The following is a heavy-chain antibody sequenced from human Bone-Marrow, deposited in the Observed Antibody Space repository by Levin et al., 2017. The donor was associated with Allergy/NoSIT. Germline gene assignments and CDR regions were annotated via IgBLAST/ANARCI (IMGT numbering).Heavy chain of an antibody. D-gene: IGHD6-19*01. Sequence: GESLKISCKVSGYIFSGFQIQWVRQAPGQGLEWMGWINPHSGGTTFAQKFHVRVTMTRDTSINTAYMELAGLTYDDTAVYYCAIFEHSTGWQGPFDYWGQGTLVTVSS. CDR2: INPHSGGT. CDR1: GYIFSGFQ. CDR3: AIFEHSTGWQGPFDY. V-gene: IGHV1-2*02. J-gene: IGHJ4*02.